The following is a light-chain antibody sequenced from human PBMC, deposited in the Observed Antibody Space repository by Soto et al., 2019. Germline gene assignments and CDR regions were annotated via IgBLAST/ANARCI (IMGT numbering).Light chain of an antibody. Sequence: EIVMTQSPATLSVSLGARAPLSCRASQSIRNNLTWYQQKPGQVPRLLIYDASNRATGIPARFSGSGSGTDFTLTISSLEPEDFAVYYCQQRSNWPITFGQGTRLEIK. J-gene: IGKJ5*01. CDR3: QQRSNWPIT. V-gene: IGKV3-11*01. CDR2: DAS. CDR1: QSIRNN.